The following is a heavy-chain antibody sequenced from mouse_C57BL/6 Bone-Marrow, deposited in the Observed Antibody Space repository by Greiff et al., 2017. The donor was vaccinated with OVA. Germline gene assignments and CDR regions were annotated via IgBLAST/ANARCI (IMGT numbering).Heavy chain of an antibody. CDR3: ARRKYYYGSGAMDY. D-gene: IGHD1-1*01. V-gene: IGHV1-82*01. Sequence: QVQLQQSGPELVKPGASVKISCKASGYAFSSSWMNWVKQRPGQGLEWIGRIYPGDGDTNYNGKFKGKATLTADKSSSTAYMQLSSLTAEDAAVYFGARRKYYYGSGAMDYWGQGTSVTVSS. CDR1: GYAFSSSW. CDR2: IYPGDGDT. J-gene: IGHJ4*01.